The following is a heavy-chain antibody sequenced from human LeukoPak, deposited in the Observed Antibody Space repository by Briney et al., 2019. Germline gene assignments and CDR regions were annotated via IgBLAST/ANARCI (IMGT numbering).Heavy chain of an antibody. D-gene: IGHD3-10*02. J-gene: IGHJ4*02. V-gene: IGHV4-39*07. CDR2: FYYSGNN. Sequence: SETLSLTCTVSGGSISSSSYYWGWIRQPPGKGLEWIGNFYYSGNNYYNPSLKSRVTILGDTSKNQFSLKLSSVTAADTAVYFCARVFGGSDYWGQGTLVTVSS. CDR3: ARVFGGSDY. CDR1: GGSISSSSYY.